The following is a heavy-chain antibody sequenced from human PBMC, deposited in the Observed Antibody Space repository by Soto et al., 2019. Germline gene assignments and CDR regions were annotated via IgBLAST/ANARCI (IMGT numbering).Heavy chain of an antibody. CDR3: ARDRADFWSGYPNNWFDP. Sequence: GASVKVSCKASGYTFTGYYMHWVRQAPGQGLEWMGWINPNSGGTNYAQKFQGRVTMTRDTSISTAYMELSRLRSDDTAVYYCARDRADFWSGYPNNWFDPWGQGTLVTVS. CDR1: GYTFTGYY. J-gene: IGHJ5*02. V-gene: IGHV1-2*02. CDR2: INPNSGGT. D-gene: IGHD3-3*01.